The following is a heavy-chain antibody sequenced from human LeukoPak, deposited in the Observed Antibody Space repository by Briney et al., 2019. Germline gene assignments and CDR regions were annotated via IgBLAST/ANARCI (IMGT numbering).Heavy chain of an antibody. CDR1: GFTFSTYG. J-gene: IGHJ4*02. V-gene: IGHV3-30*03. CDR2: ISADGSKR. Sequence: GGSLRLSCTASGFTFSTYGMHWVRQAPGNGLGWVAVISADGSKRHYVDSGRGRFTICRDNSSDTLDLPMNSLLREDTAVYYFSSEFVYFSGFEHWGQGSLVSASS. D-gene: IGHD2-8*01. CDR3: SSEFVYFSGFEH.